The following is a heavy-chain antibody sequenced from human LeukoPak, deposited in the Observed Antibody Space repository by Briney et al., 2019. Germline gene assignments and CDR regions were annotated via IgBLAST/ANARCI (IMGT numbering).Heavy chain of an antibody. V-gene: IGHV4-39*01. D-gene: IGHD1-7*01. J-gene: IGHJ4*02. CDR1: GGSISSSSYY. Sequence: SETLSLTCTVSGGSISSSSYYWGWIRQPPGKGLEWIGSIYYSGSTYYNPSLKCRVTISVDTSKNQFSLKLSSVTAADTAVYYCARHRGPGTTFFPELFDYWGQGTLVTVSS. CDR2: IYYSGST. CDR3: ARHRGPGTTFFPELFDY.